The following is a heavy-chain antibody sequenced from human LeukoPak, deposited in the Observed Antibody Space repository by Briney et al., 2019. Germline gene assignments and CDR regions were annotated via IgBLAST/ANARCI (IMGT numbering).Heavy chain of an antibody. CDR2: INPSGGST. CDR3: ATLGQLLRSFDY. CDR1: GYTFSGHY. V-gene: IGHV1-46*01. J-gene: IGHJ4*02. D-gene: IGHD2-2*01. Sequence: ASVKVSCKASGYTFSGHYLHWVRQAPGQGLEWMGIINPSGGSTSYAQKFQGRVTMTRDTSTSTVYMELSSLRSEDTAVYYCATLGQLLRSFDYWGQGTLVTVSS.